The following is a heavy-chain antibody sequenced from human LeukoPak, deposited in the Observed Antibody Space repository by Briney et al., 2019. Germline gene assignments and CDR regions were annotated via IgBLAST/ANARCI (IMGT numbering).Heavy chain of an antibody. CDR2: IVGNGGDI. D-gene: IGHD3-16*02. V-gene: IGHV3-23*01. J-gene: IGHJ4*02. CDR3: AKDLTPDGRYDVDY. CDR1: GFTFASYG. Sequence: PGGSLRLSCAASGFTFASYGMSWVRQAPGKGLEWASVIVGNGGDIDYAESVKGRFTISRDNSKNTLYLQMNSLRAEDTAVYFCAKDLTPDGRYDVDYWGRGTLVTVSS.